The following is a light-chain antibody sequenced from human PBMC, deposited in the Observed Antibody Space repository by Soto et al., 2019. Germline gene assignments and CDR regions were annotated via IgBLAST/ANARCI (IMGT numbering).Light chain of an antibody. CDR3: QQRSNWLTWT. Sequence: EIVLTQSPGTLSLSPGERATLSCRASQSVSSYLAWYQQKPGQAPRLLIYDASNRATGIPARFSGSGSGTDFTLTISSLEPEDFAVYYCQQRSNWLTWTFGQGTRLEIK. V-gene: IGKV3-11*01. J-gene: IGKJ5*01. CDR2: DAS. CDR1: QSVSSY.